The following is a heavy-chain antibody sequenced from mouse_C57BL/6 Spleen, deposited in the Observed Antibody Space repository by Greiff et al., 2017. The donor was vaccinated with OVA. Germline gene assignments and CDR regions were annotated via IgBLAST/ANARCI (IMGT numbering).Heavy chain of an antibody. CDR3: ARGGYGSSLDAMDY. CDR1: GYTFTTYP. Sequence: QVQLQQSGAELVKPGASVKMSCKASGYTFTTYPIEWMKQNHGKSLEWIGNFHPYNDDTKYNEKFKGKATLTVEKSYSTVSLALNRLTSDVSAVYDCARGGYGSSLDAMDYWGQGTSVTVSS. J-gene: IGHJ4*01. D-gene: IGHD1-1*01. CDR2: FHPYNDDT. V-gene: IGHV1-47*01.